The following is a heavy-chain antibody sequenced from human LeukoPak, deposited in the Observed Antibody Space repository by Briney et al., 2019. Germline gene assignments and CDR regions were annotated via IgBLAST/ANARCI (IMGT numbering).Heavy chain of an antibody. J-gene: IGHJ3*02. Sequence: SETLSLTCTVSGGSISSYYWSWIRQPAGKGLERIGRIYSSGSTYYNPSLNNRVTMSVDTSKNQFSLRVSSVTAADTAVYYCARETANQRRAFDIWGQGTMVTVSS. D-gene: IGHD1-14*01. CDR3: ARETANQRRAFDI. CDR1: GGSISSYY. CDR2: IYSSGST. V-gene: IGHV4-4*07.